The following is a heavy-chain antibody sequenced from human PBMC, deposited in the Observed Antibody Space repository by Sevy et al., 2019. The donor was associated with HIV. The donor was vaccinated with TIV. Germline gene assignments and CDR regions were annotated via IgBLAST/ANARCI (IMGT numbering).Heavy chain of an antibody. CDR3: ARACGDLLCFGPCYYYMDV. J-gene: IGHJ6*03. Sequence: GGSLRLSCAASGFTFSSYWMSWVRQAPGKGLEWVANIKQDGSEKYCVDSVKGRFTISRDNAKNSLYLQMNSLRAEDTAVYYCARACGDLLCFGPCYYYMDVWGKGTTVTVSS. CDR1: GFTFSSYW. D-gene: IGHD3-10*01. CDR2: IKQDGSEK. V-gene: IGHV3-7*03.